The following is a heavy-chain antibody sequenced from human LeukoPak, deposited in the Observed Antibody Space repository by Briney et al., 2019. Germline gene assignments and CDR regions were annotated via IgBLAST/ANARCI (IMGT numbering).Heavy chain of an antibody. Sequence: GGSLRLSCAASGFTFSSYWMNWVRQAPGKGLEWVANIKQDGSEKYYVDSVKGRFTISRDNAKNSLYLQMNSLRAEDTAVYYCAATWDRGYSSGWWDAFDIWGQGTMVTVSS. D-gene: IGHD6-19*01. J-gene: IGHJ3*02. V-gene: IGHV3-7*03. CDR3: AATWDRGYSSGWWDAFDI. CDR2: IKQDGSEK. CDR1: GFTFSSYW.